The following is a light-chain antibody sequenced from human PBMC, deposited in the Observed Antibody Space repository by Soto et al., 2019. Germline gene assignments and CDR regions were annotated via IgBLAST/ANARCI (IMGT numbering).Light chain of an antibody. Sequence: EIVMTQSPATLSVSPGERATLSCRASQSVSSGLSWYQQKPGQAPRLLIYGASTRATGIPARFSGSGSGTEFTLTISSLQPDDFATYYCQQYNSYSITFGQGTRLEIK. V-gene: IGKV3-15*01. CDR2: GAS. J-gene: IGKJ5*01. CDR3: QQYNSYSIT. CDR1: QSVSSG.